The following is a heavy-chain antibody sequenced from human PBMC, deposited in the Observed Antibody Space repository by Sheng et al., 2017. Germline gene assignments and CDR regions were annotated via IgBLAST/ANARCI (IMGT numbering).Heavy chain of an antibody. CDR2: IRYDGSNK. J-gene: IGHJ4*02. CDR1: GFTFSSYG. CDR3: AKEGAGVVPAAIGH. D-gene: IGHD2-2*02. Sequence: QVQLVESGGGVVQPGGSLRLSCAASGFTFSSYGMHWVRQAPGKGLEWVAFIRYDGSNKYYADSVKGRFTISRDNSKNTLYLQMNSLRAEDTAVYYCAKEGAGVVPAAIGHWGQGTLVTVSS. V-gene: IGHV3-30*02.